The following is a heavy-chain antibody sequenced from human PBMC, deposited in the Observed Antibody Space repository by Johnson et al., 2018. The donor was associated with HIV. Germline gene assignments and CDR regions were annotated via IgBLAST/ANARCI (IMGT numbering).Heavy chain of an antibody. D-gene: IGHD6-19*01. CDR1: GFTFSIYW. Sequence: VQLVESGGGLVQPGGSLRLSCAASGFTFSIYWMSWVRQAPGKGLEWVANIKQDGSEKYYVDSVKVRFTISRDNAENSLYLQMNSLRAEDPAVYYWARGQVQWPASGNDGFDIWGQGTMVTVSS. CDR3: ARGQVQWPASGNDGFDI. CDR2: IKQDGSEK. J-gene: IGHJ3*02. V-gene: IGHV3-7*01.